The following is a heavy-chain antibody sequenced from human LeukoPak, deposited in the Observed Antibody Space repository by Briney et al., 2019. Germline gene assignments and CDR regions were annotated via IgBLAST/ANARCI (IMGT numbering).Heavy chain of an antibody. D-gene: IGHD3-16*01. J-gene: IGHJ4*02. CDR3: GRAGFGELYPYVDS. Sequence: GKSLRLSCAASGFAFSRSAMHWVRQAPGKGLGWVALISYDGGNEYYGDSVKGRFTVSRDNSKNTLYLQMSSLRADDTAVYYCGRAGFGELYPYVDSWGQGTLVTVSS. CDR2: ISYDGGNE. CDR1: GFAFSRSA. V-gene: IGHV3-30*04.